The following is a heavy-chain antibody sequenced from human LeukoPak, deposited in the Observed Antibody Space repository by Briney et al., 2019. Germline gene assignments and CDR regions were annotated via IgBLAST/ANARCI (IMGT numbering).Heavy chain of an antibody. Sequence: PSETLSLTCTVSGGSISSYYWGWIRQPPGKGLEWIGYIYYSGSTNYNPSLKSRVTISVDTSKNQFSLKLSSVTAADTAVYYCARSWNDIPRVRFDPWGQGTLVTVSS. D-gene: IGHD1-1*01. V-gene: IGHV4-59*01. CDR1: GGSISSYY. J-gene: IGHJ5*02. CDR3: ARSWNDIPRVRFDP. CDR2: IYYSGST.